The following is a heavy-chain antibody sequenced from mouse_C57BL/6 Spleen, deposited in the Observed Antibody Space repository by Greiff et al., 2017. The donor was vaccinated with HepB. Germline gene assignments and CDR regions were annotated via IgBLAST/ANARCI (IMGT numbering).Heavy chain of an antibody. CDR2: IWSDGST. Sequence: QVQLQQSGPGLVAPSQSLSITCTVSGFSLTSYGVHWVRQPPGKGLEWLVVIWSDGSTTYNSALKSRLSISKDNSKSQVFLKMNSLQTDDTAMYYCARANWDAYYAMDYWGQGTSVTVSS. CDR3: ARANWDAYYAMDY. J-gene: IGHJ4*01. CDR1: GFSLTSYG. D-gene: IGHD4-1*01. V-gene: IGHV2-6*03.